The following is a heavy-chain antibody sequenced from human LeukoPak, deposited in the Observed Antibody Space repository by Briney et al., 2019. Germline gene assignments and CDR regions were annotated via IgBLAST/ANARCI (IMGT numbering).Heavy chain of an antibody. CDR2: IYHSWST. D-gene: IGHD3-9*01. V-gene: IGHV4-38-2*02. J-gene: IGHJ6*04. Sequence: PSETLSLTCAVSGYSISSGYYWGWIRQPPGKGREWIGSIYHSWSTYYNPSLKSRVTISVDTSKNQFSLKLSSVTAADTAVYYCARDILHYDILTGSGGMGYMDVWGKGTTVTVSS. CDR1: GYSISSGYY. CDR3: ARDILHYDILTGSGGMGYMDV.